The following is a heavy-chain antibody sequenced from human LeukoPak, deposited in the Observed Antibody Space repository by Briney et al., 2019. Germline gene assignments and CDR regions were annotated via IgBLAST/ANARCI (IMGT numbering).Heavy chain of an antibody. D-gene: IGHD3-10*02. V-gene: IGHV3-48*03. CDR1: GFTFSSYE. J-gene: IGHJ6*04. CDR2: ISSSGSTI. CDR3: AELGITKIGGV. Sequence: GGSLRLSCAASGFTFSSYEMNWVRQAPGKGLEWVSYISSSGSTIYYADPVKGRFTISRDNAKNTLYLQMNSLRAEDTAVYYCAELGITKIGGVWGKGTPVTISS.